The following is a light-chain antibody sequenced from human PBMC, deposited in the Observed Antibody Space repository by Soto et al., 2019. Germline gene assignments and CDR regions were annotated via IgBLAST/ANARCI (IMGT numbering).Light chain of an antibody. Sequence: AIQMTQSPCSLSASVGDRVTITCRASQAIRNDLGWYQQKPGKAPNLLIFGASNLHAGVPVRFSASGSGTNFTLTISNLQPEEFASYYCLQDYTYPWTVGQGTKVDIK. CDR1: QAIRND. V-gene: IGKV1-6*01. CDR2: GAS. J-gene: IGKJ1*01. CDR3: LQDYTYPWT.